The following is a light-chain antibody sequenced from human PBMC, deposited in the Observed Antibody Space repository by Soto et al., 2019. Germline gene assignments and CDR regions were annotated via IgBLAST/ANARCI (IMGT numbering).Light chain of an antibody. V-gene: IGLV2-14*01. J-gene: IGLJ3*02. CDR3: SSYTSSTWV. CDR2: EVT. CDR1: TSDVGSYNY. Sequence: QSVLTQPASVSGSPGQSITISCTGTTSDVGSYNYVSWYQQHPGKVPKLMIYEVTNRPSGVSNRFSGSKSGNTASLTISGLQAEDEADYYCSSYTSSTWVFGGGTQLTVL.